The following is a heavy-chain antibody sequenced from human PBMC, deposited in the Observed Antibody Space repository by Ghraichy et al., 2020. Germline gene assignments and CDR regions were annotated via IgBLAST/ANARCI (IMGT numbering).Heavy chain of an antibody. CDR3: ARGQAYMVIVPAALADAALDI. V-gene: IGHV3-23*01. Sequence: GGSLRLSCAASGFNFNNFAMNWVRQAPGKGLEWVSGISGSGGSTYYADSVQGRFTISRDNSKHTMYLQMNSLRAEDTAIYYCARGQAYMVIVPAALADAALDIWGQGPVVTVSS. D-gene: IGHD2-2*01. J-gene: IGHJ3*02. CDR2: ISGSGGST. CDR1: GFNFNNFA.